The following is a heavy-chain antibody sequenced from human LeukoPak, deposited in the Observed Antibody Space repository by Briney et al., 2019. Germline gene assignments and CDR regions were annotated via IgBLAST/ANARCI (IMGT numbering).Heavy chain of an antibody. CDR2: ISSSSSTI. CDR1: GFTFSSYS. J-gene: IGHJ4*02. V-gene: IGHV3-48*01. D-gene: IGHD3-22*01. Sequence: GGSLRLSCAASGFTFSSYSMNWVRQAPGKGLEWVSYISSSSSTIYYADSVKGRFTISRDNAKNSLYQQMNSLRAEDTAVYYCARDYYDSSGYDYFDYWGQGTLVTVSS. CDR3: ARDYYDSSGYDYFDY.